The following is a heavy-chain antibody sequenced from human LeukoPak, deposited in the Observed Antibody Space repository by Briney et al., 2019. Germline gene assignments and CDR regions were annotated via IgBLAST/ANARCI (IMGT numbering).Heavy chain of an antibody. D-gene: IGHD1-1*01. CDR3: ARIQLEPSKAFDI. V-gene: IGHV4-59*08. CDR1: GGSISDYY. J-gene: IGHJ3*02. Sequence: SETLSLTCTVSGGSISDYYWSWIRQPPGKSLEWIGYLYYSESTHYTPSLKSRVTISVDTSKNPFSLSLSPVTGAETAVYHCARIQLEPSKAFDIWGEGAMVTASS. CDR2: LYYSEST.